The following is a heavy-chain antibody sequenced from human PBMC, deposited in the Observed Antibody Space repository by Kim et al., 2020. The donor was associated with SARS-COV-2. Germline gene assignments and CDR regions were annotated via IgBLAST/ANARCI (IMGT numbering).Heavy chain of an antibody. CDR2: ISSSSSYI. J-gene: IGHJ4*02. Sequence: GGSLRLCAASGFTFSSYSMNWVRQAPGKGLEWVSSISSSSSYIYYADSVKGRFTISRDNAKNSLYLQMNSLRAEDTAVYYCASHISGDLVWGQGTLVTVAS. CDR3: ASHISGDLV. D-gene: IGHD3-22*01. V-gene: IGHV3-21*01. CDR1: GFTFSSYS.